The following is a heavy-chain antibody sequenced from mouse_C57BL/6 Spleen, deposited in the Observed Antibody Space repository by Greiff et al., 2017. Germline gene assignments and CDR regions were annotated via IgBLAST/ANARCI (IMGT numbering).Heavy chain of an antibody. CDR1: GYTFTDYN. Sequence: EVQLQQSGPELVKPGASVKIPCKASGYTFTDYNMDWVKQSHGKSLEWIGDINPNNGGTIYTQKFKGKATLTVDTSSSTAYMELRSLTSEDTAVYYCARSGTGYFDYWGQGTTLTVSS. CDR3: ARSGTGYFDY. V-gene: IGHV1-18*01. CDR2: INPNNGGT. D-gene: IGHD4-1*01. J-gene: IGHJ2*01.